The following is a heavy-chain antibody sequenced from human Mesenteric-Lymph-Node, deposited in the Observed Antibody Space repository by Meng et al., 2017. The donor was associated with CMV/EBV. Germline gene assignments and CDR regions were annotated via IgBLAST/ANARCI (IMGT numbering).Heavy chain of an antibody. CDR1: GYTFTGYY. CDR3: ARLDYYGSGSYDY. Sequence: SCKASGYTFTGYYMHWVRQAPGQGLEWMGRINPNSGGTNYAQKFQGRVTMTRDTSISTAYMELSRLRSDDTAVYYCARLDYYGSGSYDYWGQGTLVTVS. J-gene: IGHJ4*02. CDR2: INPNSGGT. V-gene: IGHV1-2*06. D-gene: IGHD3-10*01.